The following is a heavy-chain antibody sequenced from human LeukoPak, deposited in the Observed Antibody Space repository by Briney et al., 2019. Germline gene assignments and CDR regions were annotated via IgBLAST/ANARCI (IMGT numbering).Heavy chain of an antibody. V-gene: IGHV3-11*01. J-gene: IGHJ3*02. CDR1: GFTFSDFH. CDR2: SSTSGSTI. Sequence: SGGSLRLSCAASGFTFSDFHMCWIRQAPGKGLEWVSFSSTSGSTIFYADSVKGRFTISRDNAKNSLYLQMNSLRAEDTAVYYCARERADALDIWGPGTMVTVCS. CDR3: ARERADALDI.